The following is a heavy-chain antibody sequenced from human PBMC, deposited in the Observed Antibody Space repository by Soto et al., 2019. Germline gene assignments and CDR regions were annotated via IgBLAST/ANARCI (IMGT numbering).Heavy chain of an antibody. CDR2: IHYSWTT. V-gene: IGHV4-31*03. CDR3: ARGFVETAMAFDY. D-gene: IGHD5-18*01. Sequence: QVQLQESGPGLVKPSQTLSLACSVSGASINSGGYFWSWIRQLPGKGLEWIGYIHYSWTTYYNPSLKSRVVMSMDTSKNDFSLKLNSVTAADTAVFYCARGFVETAMAFDYWGQGALVTVSS. J-gene: IGHJ4*02. CDR1: GASINSGGYF.